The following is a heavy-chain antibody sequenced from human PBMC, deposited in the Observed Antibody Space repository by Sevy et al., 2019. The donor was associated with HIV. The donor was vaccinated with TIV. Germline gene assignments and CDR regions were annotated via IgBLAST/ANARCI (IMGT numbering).Heavy chain of an antibody. D-gene: IGHD1-7*01. Sequence: ASVKVSCKASGYIFTGDYLHWVRQAPGQGLEWMGRVYPNSGGTNYAQKFQDRVTMTRDTSISTAYMELNRLRSDDTAVYYCARDAGGGTTNSGMDVWGQGNTVTVSS. CDR1: GYIFTGDY. CDR2: VYPNSGGT. CDR3: ARDAGGGTTNSGMDV. V-gene: IGHV1-2*06. J-gene: IGHJ6*02.